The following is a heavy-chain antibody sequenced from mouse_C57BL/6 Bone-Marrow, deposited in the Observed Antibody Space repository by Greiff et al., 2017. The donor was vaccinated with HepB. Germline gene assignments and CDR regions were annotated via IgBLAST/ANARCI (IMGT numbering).Heavy chain of an antibody. CDR1: GFSLTSYG. Sequence: QVQLKESGPGLVQPSQSLSITCTVSGFSLTSYGVHWVRQSPGKGLEWLGVIWRGGSTDYNAAFMSRLSITKDNSKSQVFFKMNSLQADDTAIYYCAKNNYGSSSGYFDYWGQGTTLTVSS. CDR2: IWRGGST. D-gene: IGHD1-1*01. CDR3: AKNNYGSSSGYFDY. J-gene: IGHJ2*01. V-gene: IGHV2-5*01.